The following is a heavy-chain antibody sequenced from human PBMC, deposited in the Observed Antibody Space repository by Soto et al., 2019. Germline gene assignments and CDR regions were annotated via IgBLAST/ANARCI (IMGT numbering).Heavy chain of an antibody. V-gene: IGHV3-72*01. CDR3: ARNLAYGGGYTFDY. D-gene: IGHD2-21*01. Sequence: EVQLVESGGGLVQPGGSLRLSCEVSAFTFSDHFIVWVRQAPGKGLEWVGRSRDKAHSYTTEYAASVKGRFTISRDDSRNSLYLQMNSLKTEDTAVYYCARNLAYGGGYTFDYWGQGTLVTVSS. CDR1: AFTFSDHF. J-gene: IGHJ4*02. CDR2: SRDKAHSYTT.